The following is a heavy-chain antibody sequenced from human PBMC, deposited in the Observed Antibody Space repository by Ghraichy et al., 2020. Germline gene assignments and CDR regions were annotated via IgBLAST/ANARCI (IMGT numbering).Heavy chain of an antibody. Sequence: GGSLRLSCAASGFTLSDYWMNWVRQAPGKGPEWVAIIKQDGSAKHYVDSVEGRFTISRDNAENSLHLQMNSLRVEDTAVYYCARSSGWVIDYWGQGNLVTDSS. CDR2: IKQDGSAK. CDR3: ARSSGWVIDY. J-gene: IGHJ4*02. V-gene: IGHV3-7*01. CDR1: GFTLSDYW. D-gene: IGHD2-21*01.